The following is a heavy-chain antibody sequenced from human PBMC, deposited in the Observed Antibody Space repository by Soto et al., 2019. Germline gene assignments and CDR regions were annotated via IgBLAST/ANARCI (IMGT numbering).Heavy chain of an antibody. D-gene: IGHD6-19*01. Sequence: EVQLLESGGGLIQPGGSLRLSCAASGFIFSNYAMNWVRQAPGKGLEWVSSVSDSGVATHFADSVKGRFSISRDNSKNTQSLRMNSLRAEDTAVYYCARQGETGYTSGWKDDAFDVWGQGTVVTVSA. CDR2: VSDSGVAT. CDR3: ARQGETGYTSGWKDDAFDV. V-gene: IGHV3-23*01. CDR1: GFIFSNYA. J-gene: IGHJ3*01.